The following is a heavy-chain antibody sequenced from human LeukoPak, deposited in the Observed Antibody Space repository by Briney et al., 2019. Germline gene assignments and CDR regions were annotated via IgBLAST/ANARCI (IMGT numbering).Heavy chain of an antibody. J-gene: IGHJ3*02. CDR1: GFTFSSYG. CDR3: ARDLVITSGYDAFGI. D-gene: IGHD3-22*01. Sequence: GGSLRLSCAASGFTFSSYGMHWVRQAPGKGLEWVAFIRYDGSNKYYADSVKGRFTISRDNSKNTLYLQTNSLRAEDTAVYYCARDLVITSGYDAFGIWGQGTMVTVSS. V-gene: IGHV3-30*02. CDR2: IRYDGSNK.